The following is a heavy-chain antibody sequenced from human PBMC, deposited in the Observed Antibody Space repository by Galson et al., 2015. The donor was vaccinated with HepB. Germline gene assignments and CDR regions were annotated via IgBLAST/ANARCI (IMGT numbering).Heavy chain of an antibody. Sequence: SLRLSCAASGFTFSTYSMHWVRQAPGKGLDWLSYISGSGSAIYYADSVKGRVTISRDNAKNSLFLQMNSLRAEDTAVYYCASLSWFALFDYWGQGTLVTVSS. CDR2: ISGSGSAI. CDR1: GFTFSTYS. D-gene: IGHD3-10*01. CDR3: ASLSWFALFDY. V-gene: IGHV3-48*01. J-gene: IGHJ4*02.